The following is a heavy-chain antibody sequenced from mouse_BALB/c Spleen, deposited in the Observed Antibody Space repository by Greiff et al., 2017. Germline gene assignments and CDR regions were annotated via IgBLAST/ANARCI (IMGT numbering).Heavy chain of an antibody. CDR1: GFTFSSYA. Sequence: EVKLVESGGGLVKPGGSLKLSCAASGFTFSSYAMSWVRQSPEKRLEWVAEISSGGSYTYYPDTVTGRFTISRDNAKNTLYLEMSSLRSEDTAMYYCARRYGSSYAMDYWGQGTSVTVSS. CDR2: ISSGGSYT. CDR3: ARRYGSSYAMDY. D-gene: IGHD1-1*01. V-gene: IGHV5-9-4*01. J-gene: IGHJ4*01.